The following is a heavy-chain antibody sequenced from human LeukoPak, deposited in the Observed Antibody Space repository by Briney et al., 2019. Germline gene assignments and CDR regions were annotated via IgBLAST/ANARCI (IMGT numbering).Heavy chain of an antibody. Sequence: SETLSLTCTVSGGSISSYYWSWIRQPAGKGLEWIARIYTSGSTNYNPSLKSRVTMSVDTSKNQFSLKLSSVTAADTAVYYCARVPGATANWYFDLWGRGTLVTVSS. CDR2: IYTSGST. V-gene: IGHV4-4*07. J-gene: IGHJ2*01. D-gene: IGHD3-10*01. CDR1: GGSISSYY. CDR3: ARVPGATANWYFDL.